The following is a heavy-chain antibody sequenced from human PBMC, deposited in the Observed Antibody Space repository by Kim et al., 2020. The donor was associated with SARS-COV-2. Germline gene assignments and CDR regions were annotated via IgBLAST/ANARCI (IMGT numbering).Heavy chain of an antibody. CDR1: GFTFSSYA. Sequence: GGSLRLSCAASGFTFSSYAMSWVRQAPGKGLEWVSAISGSGDSTYYADSVKGRFTISRDNSKNTLYLQMNSLRAEDTAVYYCAKSHIVVVTANDAFDIWGQGTMVTVSS. V-gene: IGHV3-23*01. J-gene: IGHJ3*02. D-gene: IGHD2-21*02. CDR2: ISGSGDST. CDR3: AKSHIVVVTANDAFDI.